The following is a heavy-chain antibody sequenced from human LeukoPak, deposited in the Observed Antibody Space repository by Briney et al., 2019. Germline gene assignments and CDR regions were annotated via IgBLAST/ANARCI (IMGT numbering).Heavy chain of an antibody. CDR2: IKQDGSEK. Sequence: PGGSLRLSCAASGFTFSSYWMSWVRQAPGKGLEWVANIKQDGSEKYYVDSVKGRFTISRDNAKNSLYLQMNSLRAEDTAVYYCAREGVHVYYDSSGHFDYWGQGTLVTVSS. CDR3: AREGVHVYYDSSGHFDY. V-gene: IGHV3-7*01. D-gene: IGHD3-22*01. J-gene: IGHJ4*02. CDR1: GFTFSSYW.